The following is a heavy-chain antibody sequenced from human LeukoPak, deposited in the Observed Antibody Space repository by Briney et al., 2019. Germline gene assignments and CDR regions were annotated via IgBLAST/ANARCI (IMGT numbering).Heavy chain of an antibody. CDR3: AKSGWELSTYYFDY. D-gene: IGHD1-26*01. Sequence: GGSLRLSCAASGFTFRSYSMNWVRQAPGKGLEWVSAISGSSGSTYYAGSVKGRFTISRDNSKNTLYLQMNSLRAEDTAVYYCAKSGWELSTYYFDYWGQGTLVTVSS. V-gene: IGHV3-23*01. CDR2: ISGSSGST. J-gene: IGHJ4*02. CDR1: GFTFRSYS.